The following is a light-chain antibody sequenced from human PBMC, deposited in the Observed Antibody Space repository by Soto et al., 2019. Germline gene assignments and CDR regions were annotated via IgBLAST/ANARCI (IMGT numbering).Light chain of an antibody. Sequence: QSALTQPASVSGSPGQSVTISCTGTSSDVGTYNLVSWYQQHPGKAPKLMIYEGSKRPSGLSNRFSGSKSGNTASLTISGLPADDEADYYCCSYAGSNTFVFGPGTKVTVL. CDR2: EGS. CDR1: SSDVGTYNL. CDR3: CSYAGSNTFV. V-gene: IGLV2-23*01. J-gene: IGLJ1*01.